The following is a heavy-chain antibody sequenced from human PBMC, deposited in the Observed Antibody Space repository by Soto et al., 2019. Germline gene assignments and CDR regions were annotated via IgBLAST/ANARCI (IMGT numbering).Heavy chain of an antibody. CDR2: LSGSGDNT. CDR1: GFSFSKFS. V-gene: IGHV3-23*01. J-gene: IGHJ4*02. CDR3: AKSREGYNPPYDS. D-gene: IGHD5-12*01. Sequence: EVQLLESGGGLAQPGGSLRISCAASGFSFSKFSMSWVRQAPGKGLKWVATLSGSGDNTYYADSVRGRFNISRDNFKNALYLQMNNLRADDTAVYYCAKSREGYNPPYDSWGQGTLVTVSS.